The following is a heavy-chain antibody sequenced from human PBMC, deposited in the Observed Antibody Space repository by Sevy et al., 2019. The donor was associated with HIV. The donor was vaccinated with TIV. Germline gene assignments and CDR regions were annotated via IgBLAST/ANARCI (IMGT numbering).Heavy chain of an antibody. D-gene: IGHD2-21*01. Sequence: GGSLRLSCAASGFSYSSYGMHWVRQAPGKGLEWVAYIQYDGSNKDYEDSVKGRFTISRDNSKNTLDLQRNSLRVEDTAVYYCVKEGGGEGGDHWGQGTLVTVSS. CDR3: VKEGGGEGGDH. CDR1: GFSYSSYG. CDR2: IQYDGSNK. J-gene: IGHJ4*02. V-gene: IGHV3-30*02.